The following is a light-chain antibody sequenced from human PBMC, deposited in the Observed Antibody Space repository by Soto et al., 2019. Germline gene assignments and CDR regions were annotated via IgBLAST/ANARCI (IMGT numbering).Light chain of an antibody. CDR1: QSVGSSY. J-gene: IGKJ1*01. CDR2: DAS. V-gene: IGKV3-20*01. Sequence: ETVLTQSPGTLSLSPGERATLSCRASQSVGSSYLAWYQQKPGQAPRLLIYDASTRATGIPDRFSGSGSGTDFTLTISRLEPEDFAVYYCQHYGRSPPSWTLGQGTKVEIK. CDR3: QHYGRSPPSWT.